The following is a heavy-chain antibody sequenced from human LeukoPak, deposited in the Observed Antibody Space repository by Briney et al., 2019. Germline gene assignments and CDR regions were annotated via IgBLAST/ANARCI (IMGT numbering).Heavy chain of an antibody. CDR1: GYTFTSYD. D-gene: IGHD2-15*01. J-gene: IGHJ5*02. V-gene: IGHV1-8*01. CDR2: MNPNSGNT. CDR3: ARSQVVGAAMASRKRKNWFDP. Sequence: ASVKISCKASGYTFTSYDINWVRQATGQGLERMGWMNPNSGNTGYAQKFQGRVTMTRNTSISTAYMELSSLRSEATAVYYCARSQVVGAAMASRKRKNWFDPWGQGTLVTVSS.